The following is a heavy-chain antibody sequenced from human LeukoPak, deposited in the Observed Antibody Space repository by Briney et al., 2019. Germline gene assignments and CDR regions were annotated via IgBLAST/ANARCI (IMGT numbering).Heavy chain of an antibody. CDR3: ATWAFYHNLDV. Sequence: GGSLRLSCAASGFTIGPYAMSWVRQGPGGGLGWVSVIKADGSGTFYADSVRGRFTTSRDNSKNSLYLQMNSLTSEDTALYYCATWAFYHNLDVWGQGTTVIVSS. CDR2: IKADGSGT. V-gene: IGHV3-43*02. J-gene: IGHJ6*02. D-gene: IGHD2/OR15-2a*01. CDR1: GFTIGPYA.